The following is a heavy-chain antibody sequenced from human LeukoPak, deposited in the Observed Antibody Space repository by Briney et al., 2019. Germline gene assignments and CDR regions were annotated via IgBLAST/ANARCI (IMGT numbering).Heavy chain of an antibody. CDR3: ARSRLVWDPPDY. Sequence: GGSLRLSCAASGFTFSSYWMHWVRQAPGKGLVCVSRISSDGSTTSYADSVKGRFTISRDNAKNRLYLQMNSLRPEDTAVYYCARSRLVWDPPDYWGQGTLVTVSS. D-gene: IGHD3-16*01. J-gene: IGHJ4*02. CDR2: ISSDGSTT. CDR1: GFTFSSYW. V-gene: IGHV3-74*01.